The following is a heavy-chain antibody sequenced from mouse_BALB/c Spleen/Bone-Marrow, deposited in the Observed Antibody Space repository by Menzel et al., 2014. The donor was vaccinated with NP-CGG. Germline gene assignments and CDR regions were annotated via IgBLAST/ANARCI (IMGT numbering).Heavy chain of an antibody. CDR1: DYSFTGYY. Sequence: LVETGASVKISCKASDYSFTGYYIHWVKQSHGKSLEWIGYISCYKGATGYNKKFQGKATFTVDTSSSTAYMQFNSLTSEDSAVYYCARGYDGYSPSVMDYWGQGTSVTVSS. CDR2: ISCYKGAT. J-gene: IGHJ4*01. V-gene: IGHV1S34*01. D-gene: IGHD2-3*01. CDR3: ARGYDGYSPSVMDY.